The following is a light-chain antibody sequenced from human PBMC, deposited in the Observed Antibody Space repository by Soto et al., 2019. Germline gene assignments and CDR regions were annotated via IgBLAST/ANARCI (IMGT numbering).Light chain of an antibody. V-gene: IGKV3-15*01. CDR3: QQYNNWPPDT. J-gene: IGKJ1*01. CDR2: GAS. Sequence: EIVMTQSPATLSVSPGERATLSYRASQSVSSNLAWYQQKPGQAPRLLIYGASTRATGIPARFSGSGSGTEFTLTISSLQSEDFAVYYCQQYNNWPPDTFGQGTKVDIK. CDR1: QSVSSN.